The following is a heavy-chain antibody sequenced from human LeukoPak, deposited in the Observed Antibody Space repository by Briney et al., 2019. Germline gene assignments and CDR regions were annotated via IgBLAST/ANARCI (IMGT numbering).Heavy chain of an antibody. CDR2: ISTIGST. V-gene: IGHV4-61*02. CDR1: SGSISSSNYY. J-gene: IGHJ6*03. CDR3: ARAQYYYDSSGYYWRDYYYYYMDV. Sequence: SETLSLTCTVSSGSISSSNYYWSWIRQPAGKGLEWIGRISTIGSTNYNPSLKSRVTISVDTSKNQFSLKLSSVTAADTAVYYCARAQYYYDSSGYYWRDYYYYYMDVWGKGTTVTVSS. D-gene: IGHD3-22*01.